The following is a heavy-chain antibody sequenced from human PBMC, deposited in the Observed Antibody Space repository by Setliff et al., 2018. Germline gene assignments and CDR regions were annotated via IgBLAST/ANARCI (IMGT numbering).Heavy chain of an antibody. CDR3: ARPRSGAFDI. D-gene: IGHD3-10*01. J-gene: IGHJ3*02. CDR1: GYSFTSYW. Sequence: PGESLNISCKGSGYSFTSYWIGWVRQMPWKGLPWMGIIHPGDSDTRYSPSFQGQVTISADKSISTAYRQWSSLKASDTAMYYCARPRSGAFDIWGQGTMVTVSS. CDR2: IHPGDSDT. V-gene: IGHV5-51*01.